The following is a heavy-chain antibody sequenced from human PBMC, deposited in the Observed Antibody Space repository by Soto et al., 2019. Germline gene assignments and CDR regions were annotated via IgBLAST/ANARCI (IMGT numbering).Heavy chain of an antibody. D-gene: IGHD2-15*01. V-gene: IGHV3-23*01. CDR3: VKGGWLDV. J-gene: IGHJ6*02. CDR1: GFSFSNYE. CDR2: INPSSGTT. Sequence: EVQLLESGGGLVQPGGSLRLACAASGFSFSNYEMTWARQAPGKGLEWVAFINPSSGTTHYADSVKGRFTISRDNSKDTREPQLSSLRVEDTAAYYCVKGGWLDVWGQGTTVTVSS.